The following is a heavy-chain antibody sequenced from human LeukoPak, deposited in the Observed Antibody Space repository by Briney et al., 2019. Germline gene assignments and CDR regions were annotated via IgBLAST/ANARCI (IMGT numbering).Heavy chain of an antibody. J-gene: IGHJ4*02. D-gene: IGHD3-9*01. CDR1: GFTVSSNY. CDR3: ARVSGGILTGYTYFDY. Sequence: GGSLRLSCAASGFTVSSNYMSWVRQAPGRGLEWVSVIYSGGSTYYADSVKGRFTISRDNSKNTLYLQMNSLRAEDTAVYYCARVSGGILTGYTYFDYWGQGTLVTVSS. V-gene: IGHV3-53*01. CDR2: IYSGGST.